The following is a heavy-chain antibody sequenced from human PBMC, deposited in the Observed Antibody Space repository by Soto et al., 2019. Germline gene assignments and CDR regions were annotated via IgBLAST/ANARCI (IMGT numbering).Heavy chain of an antibody. CDR2: IYYSGST. V-gene: IGHV4-30-4*02. D-gene: IGHD3-10*01. CDR1: GGSISSGDYY. J-gene: IGHJ4*02. CDR3: ARAPYGSGTKPYYFDY. Sequence: SETLSLTCTVSGGSISSGDYYWSWIRQPPGKGLEWIGYIYYSGSTYYNPSLKSRVTISIDTSKNQFSLILSSVTAADTAVYYCARAPYGSGTKPYYFDYWGQGTLVTVSS.